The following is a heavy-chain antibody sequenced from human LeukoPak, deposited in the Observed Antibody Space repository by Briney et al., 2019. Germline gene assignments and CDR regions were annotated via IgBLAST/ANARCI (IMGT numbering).Heavy chain of an antibody. V-gene: IGHV3-48*03. Sequence: PGGSLRLSCAASGFTFRSYEMNWVRQSAGKGLEWVSHISNSGSTIYYADSVQGRFTISRDNAKNSLSLQMDSLRAEDTAVYYCAGGPFYTDYYFDYWGQGTLVTVSS. CDR3: AGGPFYTDYYFDY. CDR1: GFTFRSYE. J-gene: IGHJ4*02. CDR2: ISNSGSTI. D-gene: IGHD2/OR15-2a*01.